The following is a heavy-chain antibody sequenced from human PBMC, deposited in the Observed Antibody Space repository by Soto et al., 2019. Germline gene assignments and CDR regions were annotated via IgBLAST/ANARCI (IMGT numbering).Heavy chain of an antibody. V-gene: IGHV5-51*01. CDR1: GYSSDTYW. CDR3: ARQHGVGPANAWIDP. Sequence: ASLTFSCTASGYSSDTYWIGWVRQSPGKGLEWMGIIYPGDSDTMYSPSFQGQVIISADLSSTTTYLQWSSLKASDTAIYYCARQHGVGPANAWIDPWGQGTLVIVSS. CDR2: IYPGDSDT. J-gene: IGHJ5*02. D-gene: IGHD2-8*01.